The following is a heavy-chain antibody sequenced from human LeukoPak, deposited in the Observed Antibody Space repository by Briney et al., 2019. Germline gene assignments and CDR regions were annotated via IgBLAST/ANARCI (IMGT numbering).Heavy chain of an antibody. CDR2: INPNSGGT. CDR3: ARGLLWFGESQQYNWFDP. J-gene: IGHJ5*02. D-gene: IGHD3-10*01. Sequence: ASVKVSCKAPGYTFTGYYMHWVRQAPGQGLEWMGWINPNSGGTNYAQKFQGRVTMTRDTSISTAYMELSRLRSDDTAVYYCARGLLWFGESQQYNWFDPWGQGTLVTVSS. CDR1: GYTFTGYY. V-gene: IGHV1-2*02.